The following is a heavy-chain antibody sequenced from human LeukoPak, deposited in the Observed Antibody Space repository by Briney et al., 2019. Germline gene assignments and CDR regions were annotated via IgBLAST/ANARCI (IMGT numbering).Heavy chain of an antibody. CDR3: ARDGSGTYWAYYNWFDP. V-gene: IGHV1-8*01. J-gene: IGHJ5*02. Sequence: GASVKVSCKASGYTFTSYDINWVRQATGQGLEWMGWMNPNSGNAGYAQKFQGRVTMTRNTSISTAHMELSNLRPEDTAVYYCARDGSGTYWAYYNWFDPWGQGTLVTVSS. CDR1: GYTFTSYD. D-gene: IGHD3-10*01. CDR2: MNPNSGNA.